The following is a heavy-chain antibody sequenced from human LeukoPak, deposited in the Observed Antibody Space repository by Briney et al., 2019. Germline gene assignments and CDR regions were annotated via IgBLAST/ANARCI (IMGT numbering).Heavy chain of an antibody. D-gene: IGHD2-15*01. Sequence: PGGSLRLSCAASGFTFSTYWMTWVRQAPGKGLEWVANIKSEGIDKYYVDSVKGRFTISRDNAKNSLYLQMTSLRAEDTAVYYCARVPISGGSTHFDYWGQGTLVTVSS. V-gene: IGHV3-7*04. CDR3: ARVPISGGSTHFDY. J-gene: IGHJ4*02. CDR1: GFTFSTYW. CDR2: IKSEGIDK.